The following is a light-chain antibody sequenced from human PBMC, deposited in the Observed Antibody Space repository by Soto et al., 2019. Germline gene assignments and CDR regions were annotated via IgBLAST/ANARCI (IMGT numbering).Light chain of an antibody. J-gene: IGKJ5*01. CDR1: QDISNH. V-gene: IGKV1-39*01. CDR2: AAS. Sequence: DIQMTQSPSSLSASVGDRVTITCQASQDISNHLNWYQQKPGKAPKLLIYAASSLQSGVPSRFSGSGSGTDFTLTISSLEPEDSAVYYCQQRHMWPTTFGQGTRLEIK. CDR3: QQRHMWPTT.